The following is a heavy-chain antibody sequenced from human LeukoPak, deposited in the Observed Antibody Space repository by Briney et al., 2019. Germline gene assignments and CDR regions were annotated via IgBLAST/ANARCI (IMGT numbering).Heavy chain of an antibody. Sequence: GGSLRLSCAASGFTFSRNWMHWVRQAPGKGLVWVSRINLDGSNTNYADSVKGRFTISRDNAKNTPYLQMNSLRAEDTAVYYCARGGVEYSSSWGTRYYYYYMDVWGKGTTVTVSS. CDR3: ARGGVEYSSSWGTRYYYYYMDV. J-gene: IGHJ6*03. D-gene: IGHD6-6*01. V-gene: IGHV3-74*01. CDR2: INLDGSNT. CDR1: GFTFSRNW.